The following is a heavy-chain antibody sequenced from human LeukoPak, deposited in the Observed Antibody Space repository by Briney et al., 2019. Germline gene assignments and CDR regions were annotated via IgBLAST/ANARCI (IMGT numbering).Heavy chain of an antibody. J-gene: IGHJ4*02. CDR3: ARDWPYYYDSSGHKMDYFDY. CDR2: ISSSSSYI. Sequence: GGSLRLSCAASGFTFSSYSMNWVRQAPGKGLEWVSSISSSSSYIYYADSVKGRFTISRDNAKNSLYLQMNSLRDEDTAVYYCARDWPYYYDSSGHKMDYFDYWGQGTLVTVSS. V-gene: IGHV3-21*01. D-gene: IGHD3-22*01. CDR1: GFTFSSYS.